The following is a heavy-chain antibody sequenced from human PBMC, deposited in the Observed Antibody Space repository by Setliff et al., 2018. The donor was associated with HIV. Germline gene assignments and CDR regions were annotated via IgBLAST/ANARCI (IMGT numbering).Heavy chain of an antibody. CDR3: ARMYSGYDWSPAGARTRYFDY. D-gene: IGHD5-12*01. J-gene: IGHJ4*02. CDR2: IYHSGRP. Sequence: SETLSLTCAVSGYSISSGYYWGWIRQPPGKGLEWIGSIYHSGRPYYNPSLKSRVTISVDTSKNQFSLKLSSVTAADTAVYYCARMYSGYDWSPAGARTRYFDYWGQGTLVTVSS. V-gene: IGHV4-38-2*01. CDR1: GYSISSGYY.